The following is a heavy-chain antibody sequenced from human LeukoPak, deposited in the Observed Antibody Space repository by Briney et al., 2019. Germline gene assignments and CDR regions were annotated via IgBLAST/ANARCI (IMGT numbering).Heavy chain of an antibody. V-gene: IGHV3-30*04. CDR3: ARDQRPYYFYGLDV. CDR2: MSYDGSNR. J-gene: IGHJ6*02. CDR1: GLTFSNYA. Sequence: PGGSLRLSCAASGLTFSNYAIHWVRQAPGKGLEWVAVMSYDGSNRYYADSVKGRFTISRDNSKNTLYLQMNSLTTEDTAVYYCARDQRPYYFYGLDVWGQGTTVTVS. D-gene: IGHD5-24*01.